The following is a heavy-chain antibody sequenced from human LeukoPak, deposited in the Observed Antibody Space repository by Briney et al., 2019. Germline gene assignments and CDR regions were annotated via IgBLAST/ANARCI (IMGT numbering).Heavy chain of an antibody. J-gene: IGHJ4*02. D-gene: IGHD5-18*01. Sequence: GGSLRLSCAASGLTFSSYAMSWVRQAPGKGLEWVSGISGSGGSTYYADSVKGRFTISRDNSNNTLYLQMNSLRAEYTAEYYCAARIQLWLRDYWGQGTLVTVSS. CDR2: ISGSGGST. CDR1: GLTFSSYA. V-gene: IGHV3-23*01. CDR3: AARIQLWLRDY.